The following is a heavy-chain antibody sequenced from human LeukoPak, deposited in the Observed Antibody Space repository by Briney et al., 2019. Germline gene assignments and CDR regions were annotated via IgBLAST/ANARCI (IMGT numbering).Heavy chain of an antibody. J-gene: IGHJ4*02. CDR1: GYTFTSYG. Sequence: ASVKVSCKASGYTFTSYGISWVRQAPGPGLEWMGWISAYNGNTNYAQKLQGRVTMTTDTSTSTAYLELRSLRSDDTAVYYCARGRAYYDFWRDFDYWGQGTLVTVSS. CDR3: ARGRAYYDFWRDFDY. V-gene: IGHV1-18*01. D-gene: IGHD3-3*01. CDR2: ISAYNGNT.